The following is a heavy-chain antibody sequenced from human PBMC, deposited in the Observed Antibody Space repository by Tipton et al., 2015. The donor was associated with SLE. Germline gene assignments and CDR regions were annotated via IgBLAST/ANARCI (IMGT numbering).Heavy chain of an antibody. CDR3: LSIY. J-gene: IGHJ4*02. CDR1: GFTFSTYW. D-gene: IGHD2/OR15-2a*01. Sequence: GSLRLSCAASGFTFSTYWMSWVRQAPGKGLEWVANIKPDGSGKYYVDSVEGRFTISRDNAKKALDLQIDNLRTEDTAVYYCLSIYWGQGTRVAVTS. V-gene: IGHV3-7*01. CDR2: IKPDGSGK.